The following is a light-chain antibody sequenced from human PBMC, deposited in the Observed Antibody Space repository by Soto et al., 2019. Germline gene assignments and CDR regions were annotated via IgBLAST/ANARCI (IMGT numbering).Light chain of an antibody. CDR3: RQYTDWPRGT. V-gene: IGKV1-5*01. Sequence: MTQSPSRLSVVEGEGVTITCRARQGVXSWLAWYKQKPGKATKILISDDSSLESGVPSRFRGSGSGREFTITISSLQPEEFAVYYCRQYTDWPRGTFGGGSKVEIK. CDR2: DDS. CDR1: QGVXSW. J-gene: IGKJ4*01.